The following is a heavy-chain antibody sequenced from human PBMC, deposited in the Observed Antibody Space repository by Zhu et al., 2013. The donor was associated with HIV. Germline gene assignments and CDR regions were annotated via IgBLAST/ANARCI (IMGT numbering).Heavy chain of an antibody. D-gene: IGHD2-21*01. CDR3: TRSRTYDYCGGDCTWFDP. Sequence: EVQLVESGGGLVQPGGSLKLSCAASGFTFSGSAMHWVRQASGKGLEWVGRIRSKANSYATAYAASVKGRFTISRDDSKNTAYLQMNSLKTEDTAVYYCTRSRTYDYCGGDCTWFDPWGQGTLVTVSS. J-gene: IGHJ5*02. CDR2: IRSKANSYAT. CDR1: GFTFSGSA. V-gene: IGHV3-73*02.